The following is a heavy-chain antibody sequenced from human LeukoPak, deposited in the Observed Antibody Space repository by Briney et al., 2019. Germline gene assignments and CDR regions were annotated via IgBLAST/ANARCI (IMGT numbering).Heavy chain of an antibody. D-gene: IGHD1-26*01. J-gene: IGHJ4*02. V-gene: IGHV3-48*01. CDR3: AKKEYGGSYFL. CDR2: IRGRSDTT. CDR1: GFTFTMFS. Sequence: PGGSLRLSCAASGFTFTMFSMNWLRQAPGKGLEWIAFIRGRSDTTYYADSVQGRFTISRDNSKNTLYLQMNSLRAEDTAVYYCAKKEYGGSYFLWGQGTLVTVSS.